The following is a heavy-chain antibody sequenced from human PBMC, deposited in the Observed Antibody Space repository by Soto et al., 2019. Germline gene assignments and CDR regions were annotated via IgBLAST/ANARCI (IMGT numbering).Heavy chain of an antibody. CDR2: ISISGRTI. V-gene: IGHV3-48*03. Sequence: EVQLVESGGGLVQPGGSLRLSCAASGFTFSSYEMNWVRQAPGKGLEWVSYISISGRTIYYADSVKGRFTVSRDNAKNSLYLQMNRLRGEDTAVYYCERVAGVAAAGTIDYWGQGTLVTVSS. J-gene: IGHJ4*02. CDR3: ERVAGVAAAGTIDY. D-gene: IGHD6-13*01. CDR1: GFTFSSYE.